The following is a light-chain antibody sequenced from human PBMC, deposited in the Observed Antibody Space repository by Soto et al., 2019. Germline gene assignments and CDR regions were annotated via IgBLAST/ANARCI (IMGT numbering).Light chain of an antibody. CDR2: EVN. V-gene: IGLV2-14*01. CDR3: SSYTSSNTLE. Sequence: QAASVSGSPGQSITISCTGTRSDVGGYKYVSWYQQHPGKAPKLIIYEVNNRPSGVSNRLSGSKSGNTASLTISGLQAEDEADYYCSSYTSSNTLEFGGGTKLTVL. CDR1: RSDVGGYKY. J-gene: IGLJ2*01.